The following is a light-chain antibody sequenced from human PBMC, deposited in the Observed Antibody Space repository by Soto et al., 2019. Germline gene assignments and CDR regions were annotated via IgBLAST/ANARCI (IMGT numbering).Light chain of an antibody. J-gene: IGKJ1*01. CDR3: QQYGSSPWT. Sequence: EIEMTQSPAPLSLAPGERVTLSCRASESVSTNLAWYQQKAGQAPRLLIYGASTRATGIPARFSGSGSGTEFTLTISGLQSEEFAVYYCQQYGSSPWTVGQGTKVDI. CDR1: ESVSTN. V-gene: IGKV3-15*01. CDR2: GAS.